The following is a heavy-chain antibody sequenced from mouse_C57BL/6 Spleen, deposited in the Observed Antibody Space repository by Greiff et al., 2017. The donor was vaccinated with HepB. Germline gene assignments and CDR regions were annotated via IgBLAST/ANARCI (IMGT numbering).Heavy chain of an antibody. V-gene: IGHV5-17*01. CDR2: ISSGSSTI. D-gene: IGHD1-1*01. Sequence: EVQLQESGGGLVKPGGSLKLSCAASGFTFSDYGMHWVRQAPEKGLEWVAYISSGSSTIYYADTVKGRFTISRDNAKNTLFLQMTSLRSEDTAMYYCASPGSSQYYYAMDYWGQGTSVTVSS. CDR3: ASPGSSQYYYAMDY. CDR1: GFTFSDYG. J-gene: IGHJ4*01.